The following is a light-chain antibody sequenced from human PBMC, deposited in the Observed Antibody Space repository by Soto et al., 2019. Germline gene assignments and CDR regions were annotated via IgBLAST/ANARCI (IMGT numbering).Light chain of an antibody. CDR2: GAS. Sequence: IVLTQSPGTLSLSPGERATLSCRATQSVGSSYLAWYQQKPGQALRLLIYGASSRATAIPDRFSGSGSGTDFTLTSSRLEPEDFAVYYCQQYCSSPQTFGQGTKVEIK. V-gene: IGKV3-20*01. CDR1: QSVGSSY. CDR3: QQYCSSPQT. J-gene: IGKJ1*01.